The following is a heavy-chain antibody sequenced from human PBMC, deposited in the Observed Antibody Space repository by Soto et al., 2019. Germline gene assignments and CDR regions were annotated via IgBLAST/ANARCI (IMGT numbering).Heavy chain of an antibody. J-gene: IGHJ4*02. CDR3: ARGAYSDSSSYFDY. V-gene: IGHV4-30-4*01. CDR2: IYYSVTT. D-gene: IGHD6-6*01. CDR1: GDSISSGVHY. Sequence: QVQLQESGPGLVKPSQTLSLTCTVSGDSISSGVHYWSWIRQPPGKGLEWIGYIYYSVTTYSRPSLQSRVTISVDTSKNQFSLTLNSVTAADTAVYYCARGAYSDSSSYFDYWGQGTLVPVS.